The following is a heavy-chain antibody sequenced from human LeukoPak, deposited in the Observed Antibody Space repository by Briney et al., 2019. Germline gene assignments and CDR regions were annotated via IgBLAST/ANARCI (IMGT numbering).Heavy chain of an antibody. Sequence: SVKVSCKASGGTFSSYAISWVRQAPGQGLEWMGGIIPIFGTANYAQKFQGRVTITADKSTSTAYMELSSLRSEDTAVYYCARDGFRFGEPAPYYYYYYMDVWGKGTTVTVSS. CDR1: GGTFSSYA. V-gene: IGHV1-69*06. CDR3: ARDGFRFGEPAPYYYYYYMDV. CDR2: IIPIFGTA. D-gene: IGHD3-10*01. J-gene: IGHJ6*03.